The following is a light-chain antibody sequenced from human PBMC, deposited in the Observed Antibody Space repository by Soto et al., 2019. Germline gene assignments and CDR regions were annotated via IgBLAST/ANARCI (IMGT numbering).Light chain of an antibody. J-gene: IGLJ1*01. CDR3: SSYTSSSTYV. CDR2: DVS. V-gene: IGLV2-14*02. CDR1: SSDFGSYNF. Sequence: QSALTQPASVSGSPGQSITISCTRTSSDFGSYNFVSWYQQHPGKAPKLMIYDVSKRPSGVSNRFSGSKSGNTASLTISGLQAEDEADYYCSSYTSSSTYVFGTGTKVTVL.